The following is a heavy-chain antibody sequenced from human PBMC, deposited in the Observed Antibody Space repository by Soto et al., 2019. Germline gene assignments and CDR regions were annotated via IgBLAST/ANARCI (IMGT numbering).Heavy chain of an antibody. CDR2: ISGTGGST. V-gene: IGHV3-23*01. J-gene: IGHJ5*01. D-gene: IGHD3-10*01. Sequence: GGSLRLSCAASGFTFSNYAMSWVRQAPGKGLEWVSGISGTGGSTYYADSVKGRFTISRENSKNTLHLQMNSLRAEDTAVYYCAKGSRGSGSYYNLNWFDSWGQGT. CDR1: GFTFSNYA. CDR3: AKGSRGSGSYYNLNWFDS.